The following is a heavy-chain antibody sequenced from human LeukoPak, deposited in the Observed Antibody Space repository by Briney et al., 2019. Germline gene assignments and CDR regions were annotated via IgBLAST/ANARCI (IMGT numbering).Heavy chain of an antibody. Sequence: PGGSLRLSCVASGFTFSSNGMHWVRQVPGKGLEWVAFIRYDGSNKYYGDSVKGRFTISRDNSKNTLYLQMDSLKVEDTAVYYCAKASSGNGDLDYWGQGTLVTVSS. V-gene: IGHV3-30*02. J-gene: IGHJ4*02. CDR3: AKASSGNGDLDY. CDR1: GFTFSSNG. CDR2: IRYDGSNK. D-gene: IGHD2-21*01.